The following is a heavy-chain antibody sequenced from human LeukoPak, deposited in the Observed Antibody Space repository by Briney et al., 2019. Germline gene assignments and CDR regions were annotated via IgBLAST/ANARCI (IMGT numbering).Heavy chain of an antibody. CDR1: GGSISSYY. V-gene: IGHV4-59*12. D-gene: IGHD2-2*01. Sequence: SETLSLTCTVSGGSISSYYWSWIRQPPGKGLEWIGYIYYSGSTNYNPSLKSRVTMSVDTSKNQFSLKLSSVTAADTAVYYCARVGYCSSTSCYRGGADAFDIWGQGTMVTVSS. J-gene: IGHJ3*02. CDR3: ARVGYCSSTSCYRGGADAFDI. CDR2: IYYSGST.